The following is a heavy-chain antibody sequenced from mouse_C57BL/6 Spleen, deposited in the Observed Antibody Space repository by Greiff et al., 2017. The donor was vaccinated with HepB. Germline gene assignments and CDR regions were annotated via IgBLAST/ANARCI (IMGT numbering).Heavy chain of an antibody. V-gene: IGHV1-80*01. D-gene: IGHD3-2*02. CDR2: IYPGDGDT. CDR1: GYAFSSYW. Sequence: VQLQQSGAELVKPGASVKISCKASGYAFSSYWMNWVKQRPGKGLEWIGQIYPGDGDTNYNGKFKGKATLTADKSSSTAYMQLRSLTSEDSAVYFCARWRAAQATLAMDYWGQGTSVTVSS. CDR3: ARWRAAQATLAMDY. J-gene: IGHJ4*01.